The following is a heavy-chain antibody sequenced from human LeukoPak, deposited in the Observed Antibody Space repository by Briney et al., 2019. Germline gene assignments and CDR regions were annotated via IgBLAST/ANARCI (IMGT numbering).Heavy chain of an antibody. CDR2: IYYSGST. Sequence: SETLSLTCTVSGGSISSYYWSWIRQPPGKGLEWIGYIYYSGSTNYNPSLKSRVTISVDTSKNQFSLKLSSVTAANTAVYYCARASISSSHAFDIWGQGTMVTVSS. J-gene: IGHJ3*02. CDR1: GGSISSYY. V-gene: IGHV4-59*01. D-gene: IGHD6-6*01. CDR3: ARASISSSHAFDI.